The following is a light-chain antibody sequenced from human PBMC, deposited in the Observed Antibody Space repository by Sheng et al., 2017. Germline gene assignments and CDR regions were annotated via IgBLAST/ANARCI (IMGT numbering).Light chain of an antibody. Sequence: DIVMTQSPDSLAVSLGERATINCKSSQSVFYSSNNENYLAWYQHKPGQPPRLLIYWASTRESGVPDRFSGSGSGTDFTLTISRLEPEDFAVYYCQQYGSSPRTFGQGTKVEIK. CDR1: QSVFYSSNNENY. CDR3: QQYGSSPRT. J-gene: IGKJ1*01. V-gene: IGKV4-1*01. CDR2: WAS.